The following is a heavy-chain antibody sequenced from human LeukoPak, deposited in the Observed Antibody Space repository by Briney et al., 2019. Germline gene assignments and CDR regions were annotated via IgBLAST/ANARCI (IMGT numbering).Heavy chain of an antibody. Sequence: GGSLRLSCAASGFTFSTYSMIWVRQAPGKGLEYVAVISSNGGSTYYANSVKGRFTICRDNASITLCLKMGSLRAEDMAVYYCARAAAYDFGLPLDYWGQGTLVTVSS. CDR3: ARAAAYDFGLPLDY. D-gene: IGHD3-3*01. CDR1: GFTFSTYS. J-gene: IGHJ4*02. CDR2: ISSNGGST. V-gene: IGHV3-64*01.